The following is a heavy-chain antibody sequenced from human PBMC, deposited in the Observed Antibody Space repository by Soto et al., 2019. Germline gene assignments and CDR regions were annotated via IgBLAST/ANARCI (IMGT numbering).Heavy chain of an antibody. D-gene: IGHD1-26*01. Sequence: LRLSCAASGFPFSRYGMHWARQAPGKGLEWVAVMSYDGFNKYYADSVKGRFTISRDNSKDTLYLQMNSLRAEDTAVYYCAKNPREWQQLYYFDYWGQGTLVTVSS. CDR3: AKNPREWQQLYYFDY. CDR1: GFPFSRYG. CDR2: MSYDGFNK. V-gene: IGHV3-30*18. J-gene: IGHJ4*02.